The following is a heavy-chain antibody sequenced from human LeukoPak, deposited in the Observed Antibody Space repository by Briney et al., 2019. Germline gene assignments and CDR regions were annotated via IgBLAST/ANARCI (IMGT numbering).Heavy chain of an antibody. CDR1: GGTFSSYA. Sequence: GASVKVSCKASGGTFSSYAISWVRQAPGQGLEWMGGIIPIFGTANYAQKFQGRVTITADESTSTAYMELSSLRSEDTAVYYCASNIAVAGTSGFDYRGQGTLVTVSS. CDR2: IIPIFGTA. V-gene: IGHV1-69*13. D-gene: IGHD6-19*01. J-gene: IGHJ4*02. CDR3: ASNIAVAGTSGFDY.